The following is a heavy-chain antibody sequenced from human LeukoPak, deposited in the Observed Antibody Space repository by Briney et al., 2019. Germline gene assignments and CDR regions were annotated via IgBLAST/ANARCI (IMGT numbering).Heavy chain of an antibody. CDR1: GYTFTSYD. V-gene: IGHV1-8*01. CDR3: ARATLSDYYFNY. CDR2: MNPNSGNT. J-gene: IGHJ4*02. Sequence: ASVKVSCKASGYTFTSYDINWVRQATGQGLEWMGWMNPNSGNTGYAQKFQGRVTMTRDTSTNTVYMELSSLRSEDTAVYFCARATLSDYYFNYWGQGTLVTVSS.